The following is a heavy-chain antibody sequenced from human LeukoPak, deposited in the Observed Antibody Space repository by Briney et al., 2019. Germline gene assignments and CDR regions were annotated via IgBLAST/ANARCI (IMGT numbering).Heavy chain of an antibody. Sequence: GGSLRLSCAGSGFTFNRHGVHWVRQAPGKGLEWVAAISYDGSDKYYADSVKGRFTISRDNSKNTLYLQMIGLRPEDTAIYYCAKDRSSPAIDYWGQGTLVTASS. V-gene: IGHV3-30*18. CDR2: ISYDGSDK. D-gene: IGHD6-13*01. J-gene: IGHJ4*02. CDR3: AKDRSSPAIDY. CDR1: GFTFNRHG.